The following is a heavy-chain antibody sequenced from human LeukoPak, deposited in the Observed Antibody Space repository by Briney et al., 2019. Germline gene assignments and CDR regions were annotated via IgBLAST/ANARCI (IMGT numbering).Heavy chain of an antibody. D-gene: IGHD3-10*01. Sequence: GASVKVSCKASGGTFSSYAISWVRQAPGQGLEWMGGIIPILGTANYAQKFQGRVTMTRDTSTSTVYMELSSLRSEDTAVYYCVRDASGSYYGHFGYWGQGTLVTVSS. J-gene: IGHJ4*02. CDR3: VRDASGSYYGHFGY. CDR2: IIPILGTA. V-gene: IGHV1-69*10. CDR1: GGTFSSYA.